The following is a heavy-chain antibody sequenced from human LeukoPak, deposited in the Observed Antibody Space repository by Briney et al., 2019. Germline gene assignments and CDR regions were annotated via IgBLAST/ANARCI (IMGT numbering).Heavy chain of an antibody. J-gene: IGHJ3*01. CDR1: GGSIGRNY. CDR2: VYNIGST. V-gene: IGHV4-59*01. CDR3: ARDRPPAAPFFDL. D-gene: IGHD6-13*01. Sequence: SETLSLTCAVSGGSIGRNYWSWIRQSPGKGLEWIGYVYNIGSTNYNPSLGSRVTISADASKNQLSLKLTSVTTADTGVYYCARDRPPAAPFFDLWGQGTMVTVSS.